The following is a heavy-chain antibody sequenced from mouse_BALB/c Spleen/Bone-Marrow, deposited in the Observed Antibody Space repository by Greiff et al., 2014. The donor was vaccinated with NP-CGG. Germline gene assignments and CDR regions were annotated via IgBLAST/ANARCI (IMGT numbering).Heavy chain of an antibody. Sequence: VHVKQSGLELVKPGASMKISCKASGYSFTGYTMNWVKQSHGKNLEWIGLINPYNGGTSYNQKFKGKATLTVDKSSSTAYMELLSLTSEDSAVYYCAGEVRPHWYFDVWGAGTTVTVSS. V-gene: IGHV1-18*01. CDR2: INPYNGGT. CDR3: AGEVRPHWYFDV. D-gene: IGHD2-14*01. CDR1: GYSFTGYT. J-gene: IGHJ1*01.